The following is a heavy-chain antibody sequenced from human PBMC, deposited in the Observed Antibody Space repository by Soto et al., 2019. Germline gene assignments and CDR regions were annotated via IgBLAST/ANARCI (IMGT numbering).Heavy chain of an antibody. D-gene: IGHD1-26*01. CDR3: ARTKANKWFDP. V-gene: IGHV3-7*03. CDR2: IKQDGGEK. J-gene: IGHJ5*02. Sequence: GGALRRSCAASGFTFINYWMIWVRQAPGKGLEWVANIKQDGGEKYYVDSVKGRFTISRDNAKNSLYLQMNSLRAEDTAVYYCARTKANKWFDPWGQGTLVTVSS. CDR1: GFTFINYW.